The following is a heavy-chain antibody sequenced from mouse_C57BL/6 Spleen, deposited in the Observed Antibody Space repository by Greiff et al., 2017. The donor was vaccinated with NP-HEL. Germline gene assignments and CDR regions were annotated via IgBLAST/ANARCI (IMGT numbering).Heavy chain of an antibody. J-gene: IGHJ3*01. V-gene: IGHV5-4*01. CDR1: GFTFSSYA. CDR3: AREAVVEAWFAY. D-gene: IGHD3-3*01. CDR2: ISDGGSYT. Sequence: EVQGVESGGGLVKPGGSLKLSCAASGFTFSSYAMSWVRQTPEKRLEWVATISDGGSYTYYPDNVKGRFTISRDNAKNNLYLQMSHLKSEDTAMYYCAREAVVEAWFAYWGQGTLVTVST.